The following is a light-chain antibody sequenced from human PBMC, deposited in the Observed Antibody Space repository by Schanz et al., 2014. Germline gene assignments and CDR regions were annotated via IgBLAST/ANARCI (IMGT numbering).Light chain of an antibody. J-gene: IGLJ3*02. Sequence: QSVLTQPPSASGSPGQSVTISCTGTSSDVGGYKYVSWYQQHPGKAPKLLIFEVSKRPSGVPDRFSGSKSGNTASLTVSGLQAEDEADYYCTSYTSIRTWVFGGGTKLTVL. CDR2: EVS. V-gene: IGLV2-8*01. CDR1: SSDVGGYKY. CDR3: TSYTSIRTWV.